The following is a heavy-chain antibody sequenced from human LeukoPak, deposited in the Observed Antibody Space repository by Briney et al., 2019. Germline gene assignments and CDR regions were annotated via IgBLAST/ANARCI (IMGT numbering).Heavy chain of an antibody. V-gene: IGHV3-20*04. D-gene: IGHD2-15*01. CDR3: ARGYCSGGNCNLFDY. CDR2: INWNGGST. CDR1: GFTFDDYG. Sequence: GGSLRLSCAASGFTFDDYGMSWVRQAPGKGLEWVSGINWNGGSTGYADSVKGRLTISRDNAKNSLYLQMNSLRAEDTAFYYCARGYCSGGNCNLFDYWGQGTLVTVSS. J-gene: IGHJ4*02.